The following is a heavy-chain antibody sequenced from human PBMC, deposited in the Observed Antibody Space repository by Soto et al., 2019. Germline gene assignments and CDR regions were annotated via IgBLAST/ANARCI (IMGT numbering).Heavy chain of an antibody. CDR3: ARHKRCSSTSCWAYYYGMDV. J-gene: IGHJ6*02. D-gene: IGHD2-2*01. CDR2: IYPGDSDT. CDR1: GYSFTSYW. V-gene: IGHV5-51*01. Sequence: GESLKISCKGSGYSFTSYWIGWVRQMPGKGLEWMGIIYPGDSDTRYSPSFQGQVTISADKSISTAYLQCSSLKASDTAMYYCARHKRCSSTSCWAYYYGMDVWGQGTTVTVSS.